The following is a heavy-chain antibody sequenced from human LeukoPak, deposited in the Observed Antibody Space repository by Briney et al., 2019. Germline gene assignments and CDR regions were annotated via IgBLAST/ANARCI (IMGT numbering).Heavy chain of an antibody. J-gene: IGHJ3*02. CDR3: AKDRRAYCSSTSCYNDAFDI. CDR1: GFTFSSYA. Sequence: GGPLRLSCAASGFTFSSYAMSWVRQAPGKGLEWVSAISGSGGSTYYADSVKGRFTISRDNSKNTLYLQMNSLRAEDTAVYYCAKDRRAYCSSTSCYNDAFDIRGQGTMVTVSS. V-gene: IGHV3-23*01. D-gene: IGHD2-2*02. CDR2: ISGSGGST.